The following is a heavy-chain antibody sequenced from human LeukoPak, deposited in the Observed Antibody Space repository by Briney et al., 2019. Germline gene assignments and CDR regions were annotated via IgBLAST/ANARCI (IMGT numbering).Heavy chain of an antibody. V-gene: IGHV4-30-4*08. CDR2: IHYSGST. CDR1: GGSVSSGSYY. CDR3: ARDSKYYYDSSGPTYYFDY. J-gene: IGHJ4*02. Sequence: SETLSLTCTVSGGSVSSGSYYWSWIRQPPGKGLEWIGYIHYSGSTYYNPSLKSRVTISVDTSKNQFSLKLSSVTAADTAVYYCARDSKYYYDSSGPTYYFDYWGQGTLVTVSS. D-gene: IGHD3-22*01.